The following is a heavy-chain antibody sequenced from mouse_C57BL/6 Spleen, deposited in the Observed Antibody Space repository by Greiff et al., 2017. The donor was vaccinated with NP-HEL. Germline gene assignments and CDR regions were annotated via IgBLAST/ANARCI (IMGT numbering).Heavy chain of an antibody. CDR2: INPNNGGT. CDR3: ARTWDGYYGRYFDY. J-gene: IGHJ2*01. D-gene: IGHD2-3*01. CDR1: GYTFTDYY. V-gene: IGHV1-26*01. Sequence: EVQLQQSGPELVKPGASVKISCKASGYTFTDYYMNWVKQSPGKSLEWIGDINPNNGGTSYNQKFKGKATLTVDKSSSTAYMELRSLTSEDSAVYYCARTWDGYYGRYFDYWGQGTTLTVSS.